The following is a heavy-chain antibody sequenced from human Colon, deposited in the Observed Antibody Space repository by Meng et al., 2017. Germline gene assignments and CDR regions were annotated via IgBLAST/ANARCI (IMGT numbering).Heavy chain of an antibody. V-gene: IGHV2-5*01. J-gene: IGHJ5*02. D-gene: IGHD1-1*01. CDR1: GFSLSTSGVG. Sequence: QTTLKGSGPTLVKPTQTLTLTCNFSGFSLSTSGVGVGWIRQPPGKALEWLAVIYWSDEKRYSPTLKNRLTITKDTSKNQVVLTVTNMDTVDTATYYCAHRRGMSTTGGLFDPWGQGTLVTVSS. CDR2: IYWSDEK. CDR3: AHRRGMSTTGGLFDP.